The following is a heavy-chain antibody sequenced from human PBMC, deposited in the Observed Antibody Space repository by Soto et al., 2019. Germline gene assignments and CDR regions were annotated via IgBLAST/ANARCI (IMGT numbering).Heavy chain of an antibody. Sequence: ASVKGSCKASGYTVSDYYIHWVRQAPGQGLEWMGWINPNSGGTKYAPKFQGGVTMTRDTSITTAYMELSRLRSGDTAVYYREREPATAKPEGVDFWGQGTLVTVSS. CDR2: INPNSGGT. CDR1: GYTVSDYY. J-gene: IGHJ4*02. CDR3: EREPATAKPEGVDF. D-gene: IGHD1-1*01. V-gene: IGHV1-2*02.